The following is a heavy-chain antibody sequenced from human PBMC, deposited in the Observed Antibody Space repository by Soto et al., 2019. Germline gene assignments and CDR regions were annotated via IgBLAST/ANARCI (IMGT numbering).Heavy chain of an antibody. D-gene: IGHD4-17*01. Sequence: QVQLVQSGAEVKKPGSSVKVSCRASGGTFSSYAISWVRQAPGQGLEWMGGIIPIFGTANYAQKFQGRVTITADESTSTAYRELSSLRSEDTAVYYWAKVDYGGNPYYYYGMDVWGQGTTVTVSS. V-gene: IGHV1-69*01. J-gene: IGHJ6*02. CDR1: GGTFSSYA. CDR3: AKVDYGGNPYYYYGMDV. CDR2: IIPIFGTA.